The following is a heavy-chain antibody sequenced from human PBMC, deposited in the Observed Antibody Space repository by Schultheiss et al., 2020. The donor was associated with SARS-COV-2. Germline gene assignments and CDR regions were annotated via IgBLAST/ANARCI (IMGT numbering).Heavy chain of an antibody. J-gene: IGHJ5*02. V-gene: IGHV3-23*01. CDR2: ISGSGGST. CDR1: GFTFSNYS. Sequence: GGSLRLSCAASGFTFSNYSMHWVRQAPGKGLEWVSAISGSGGSTYYADSVKGRFTISRDNSKNTLYLQMNSLRAADTAVYYCAKLDYYESSWDQGTLVTVSS. D-gene: IGHD3-22*01. CDR3: AKLDYYESS.